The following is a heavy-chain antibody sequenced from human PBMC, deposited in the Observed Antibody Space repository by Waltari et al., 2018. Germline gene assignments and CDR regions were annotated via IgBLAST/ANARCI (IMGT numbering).Heavy chain of an antibody. Sequence: QVQLQESGPGLVKPSQTLALTCSVSGGSISSGGYYGGWIRQHPGKGLEWIGYIFHTGNTFYNPSLKSRVTISVDTSKNQFSLRLTSVTAADTAVYYCARDGVAAAGLEYWGPGKLVTVSS. CDR2: IFHTGNT. V-gene: IGHV4-31*03. D-gene: IGHD6-25*01. J-gene: IGHJ4*02. CDR3: ARDGVAAAGLEY. CDR1: GGSISSGGYY.